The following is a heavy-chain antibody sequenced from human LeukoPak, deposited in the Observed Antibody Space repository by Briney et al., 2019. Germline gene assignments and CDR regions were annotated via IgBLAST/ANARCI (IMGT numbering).Heavy chain of an antibody. CDR1: GYGFTTYW. CDR2: INPDDSDT. J-gene: IGHJ4*02. D-gene: IGHD6-19*01. CDR3: ARESSGFDY. Sequence: GESLKISCKGSGYGFTTYWIGLVRQMPGKGLEWMGIINPDDSDTRYSPSFQGQVTISADKSISTAYLQWSSLRASDTAMYYCARESSGFDYWGQGTRVTVSS. V-gene: IGHV5-51*01.